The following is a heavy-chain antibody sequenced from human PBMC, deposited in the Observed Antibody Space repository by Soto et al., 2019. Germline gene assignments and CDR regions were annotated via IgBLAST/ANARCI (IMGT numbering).Heavy chain of an antibody. Sequence: QVQLVESGGGVVQPGRSLRLSCAASGFTFSTNGMHWVRQAPGKGLEWVAVIAYDGSNTYYADSVKGRFTIPRDNSKNTLYLVMNSLRPEDTAVYYCARVWQWPNGLDYWGQGTLVTVSS. CDR3: ARVWQWPNGLDY. CDR1: GFTFSTNG. D-gene: IGHD6-19*01. V-gene: IGHV3-30*03. CDR2: IAYDGSNT. J-gene: IGHJ4*02.